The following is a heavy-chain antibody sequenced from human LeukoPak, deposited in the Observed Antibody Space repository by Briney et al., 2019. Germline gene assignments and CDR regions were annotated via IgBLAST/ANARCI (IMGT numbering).Heavy chain of an antibody. CDR1: GFTFSTYA. CDR3: ARDRHRYSYDTGGYPPY. D-gene: IGHD3-22*01. Sequence: GGSLRLSCAASGFTFSTYAMGWVRQAPGKGLEWVSTINNSGGSTYYADSVKGRFTISRDNSKNTLYLQMNSLRAEDTAVYYCARDRHRYSYDTGGYPPYWGQGTLVTVSS. J-gene: IGHJ4*02. V-gene: IGHV3-23*01. CDR2: INNSGGST.